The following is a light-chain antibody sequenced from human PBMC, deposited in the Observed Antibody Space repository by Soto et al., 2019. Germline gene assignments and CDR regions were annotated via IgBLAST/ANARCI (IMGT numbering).Light chain of an antibody. CDR3: QESHSTPLA. CDR2: AAS. CDR1: QNINIF. Sequence: DIQVTQSPSSLSASVGDRVTITCRTSQNINIFLNWYQQKPGRAPMVVISAASNLESGVPSRFSGRDSGTEFTLTISNLQPGDSALYFCQESHSTPLAFGGGTRVEIK. J-gene: IGKJ4*01. V-gene: IGKV1-39*01.